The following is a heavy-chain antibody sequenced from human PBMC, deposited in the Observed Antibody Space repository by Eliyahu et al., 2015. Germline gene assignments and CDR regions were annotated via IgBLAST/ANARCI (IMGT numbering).Heavy chain of an antibody. CDR2: IHYHGST. V-gene: IGHV4-31*03. D-gene: IGHD5/OR15-5a*01. CDR1: GXSITSGGYY. Sequence: QVQLQESGPGLVKPSQXLSLTCNXSGXSITSGGYYWSWIRQHPGKGLEWIGYIHYHGSTYYNPSLKSRVAISPDTSKNQFSLKLTSVTAADTAVYYCATYSVYSSHFDCWGQGILVTVSS. J-gene: IGHJ4*02. CDR3: ATYSVYSSHFDC.